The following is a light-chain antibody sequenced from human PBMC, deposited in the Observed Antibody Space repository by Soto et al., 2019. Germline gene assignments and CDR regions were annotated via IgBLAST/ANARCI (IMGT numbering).Light chain of an antibody. CDR3: QQRGNSPPGT. V-gene: IGKV3-11*01. J-gene: IGKJ5*01. Sequence: EIVLPQSPATLSLSPGARSTLSCRASQSVSSFLAWYQQKPGQAPRLLIYDASNRAPGIPARFSGSGSGTDFTLTISSLGPEDFAVYYCQQRGNSPPGTVGQGTRLEIK. CDR2: DAS. CDR1: QSVSSF.